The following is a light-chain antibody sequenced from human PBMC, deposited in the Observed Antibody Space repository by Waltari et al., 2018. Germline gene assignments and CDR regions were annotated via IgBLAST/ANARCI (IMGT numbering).Light chain of an antibody. Sequence: QSVLTQPPSASGTPGQRVTISCSGSNSNIGSNRVTWYQQLPGTAPKLLIYSNNQRPSGVPDRFSGSKSGTSASLAISGLQSEDEADYYCGGWDDSLNGWVFGGGTKVTVL. J-gene: IGLJ3*02. CDR2: SNN. CDR3: GGWDDSLNGWV. V-gene: IGLV1-44*01. CDR1: NSNIGSNR.